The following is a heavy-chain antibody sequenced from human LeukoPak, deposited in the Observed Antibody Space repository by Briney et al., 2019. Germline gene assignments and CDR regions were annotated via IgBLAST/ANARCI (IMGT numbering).Heavy chain of an antibody. V-gene: IGHV1-18*01. J-gene: IGHJ3*02. CDR1: GYTFTSYG. CDR2: ISAYNGYT. D-gene: IGHD6-19*01. Sequence: ASVKVSCKASGYTFTSYGISWVRQAPGQGLEWMGWISAYNGYTNYAQKLQGRVTIATDTSTSTAYMELRSLRSDDTAVYYCARAGWYELPRYAFDIWGQGTMVTVSS. CDR3: ARAGWYELPRYAFDI.